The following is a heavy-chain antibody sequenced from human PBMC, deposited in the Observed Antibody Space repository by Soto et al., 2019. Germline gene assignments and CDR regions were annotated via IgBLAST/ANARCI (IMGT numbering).Heavy chain of an antibody. D-gene: IGHD5-18*01. Sequence: EVQLVESGGGLVQPGRSLRLSCAASGFSFDHYAMHWVRQAPGKGLEWVSGISWNSGSIGYADSVKGRFTISRDNAKKSLYLQMNSLRAEDTALYYCAKAVGSYGNFDYWGQGTLVTVSS. CDR1: GFSFDHYA. J-gene: IGHJ4*02. CDR3: AKAVGSYGNFDY. V-gene: IGHV3-9*01. CDR2: ISWNSGSI.